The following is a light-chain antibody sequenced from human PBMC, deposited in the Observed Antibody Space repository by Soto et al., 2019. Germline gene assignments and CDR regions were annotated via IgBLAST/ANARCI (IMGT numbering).Light chain of an antibody. Sequence: DIPMTQSPSTLSASIGDRVTITCRASQSINNCLAWYQQRPGQAPNLLIYDVFRLGTGVPSRFSGSGSGTEFTLTISSLQDEDFATYFCQHYRGYPYTFGPGTKLEI. V-gene: IGKV1-5*01. CDR1: QSINNC. J-gene: IGKJ2*01. CDR2: DVF. CDR3: QHYRGYPYT.